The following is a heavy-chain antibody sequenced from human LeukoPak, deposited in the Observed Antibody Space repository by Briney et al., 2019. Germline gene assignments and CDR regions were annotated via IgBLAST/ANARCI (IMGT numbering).Heavy chain of an antibody. CDR1: GFTVSSNY. D-gene: IGHD3-3*01. Sequence: GGSLRLSCEVSGFTVSSNYMSWVRQAPGKGLEWVSVIHSGGGIYYGDSVKGRLTISRDDSKNTLHLQMSSLRVEDTAVYYCASSSIQGYYYYMDVWGKGTTVTVSS. V-gene: IGHV3-66*02. CDR3: ASSSIQGYYYYMDV. J-gene: IGHJ6*03. CDR2: IHSGGGI.